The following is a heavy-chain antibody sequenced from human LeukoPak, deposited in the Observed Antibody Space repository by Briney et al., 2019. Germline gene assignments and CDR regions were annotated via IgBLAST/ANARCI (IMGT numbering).Heavy chain of an antibody. J-gene: IGHJ4*02. CDR3: ARVGEVGATDY. CDR2: IYTSGST. V-gene: IGHV4-61*02. Sequence: PSQTLSLTCTVSGGSISSGSYYWRWIRQPAGKGLEWIGRIYTSGSTNYNPSLKSRVTISVDTSKNQFSLKLSSVTAADTAVYYCARVGEVGATDYWGQGTLVTVSS. CDR1: GGSISSGSYY. D-gene: IGHD1-26*01.